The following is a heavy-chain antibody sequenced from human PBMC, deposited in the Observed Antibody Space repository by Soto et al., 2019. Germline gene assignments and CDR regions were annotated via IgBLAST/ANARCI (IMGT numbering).Heavy chain of an antibody. J-gene: IGHJ6*03. Sequence: QVQLVQSGAEVKKPGASVKVSCKASGYTFTSYGISWVRQAPGQGLEWMGWISAYNGKTNYAKKLKGRVTMTTATSTSTAYMELRSLRSDDTAVDYCARVYCSGGSCYLGFGWYYYYMDVWGKGTTVTVSS. CDR2: ISAYNGKT. V-gene: IGHV1-18*01. D-gene: IGHD2-15*01. CDR1: GYTFTSYG. CDR3: ARVYCSGGSCYLGFGWYYYYMDV.